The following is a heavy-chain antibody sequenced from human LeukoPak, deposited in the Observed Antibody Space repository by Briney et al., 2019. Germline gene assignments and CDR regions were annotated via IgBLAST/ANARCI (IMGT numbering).Heavy chain of an antibody. J-gene: IGHJ3*02. D-gene: IGHD5-18*01. CDR1: GGSISSGGYC. CDR3: ARIQGDAFDI. CDR2: IYHSGST. Sequence: PSETLSLTCAVSGGSISSGGYCWSWIRQPPGKGLEWIVYIYHSGSTYYNPSLRSRVTISVDRSKNQFSLKLSSVTAADTAVYYCARIQGDAFDIWGQGTMVTVSS. V-gene: IGHV4-30-2*01.